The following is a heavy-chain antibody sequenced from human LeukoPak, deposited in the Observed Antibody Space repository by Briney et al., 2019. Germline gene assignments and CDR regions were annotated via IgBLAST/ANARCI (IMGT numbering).Heavy chain of an antibody. CDR2: IMQDGSEK. D-gene: IGHD5-18*01. V-gene: IGHV3-7*01. Sequence: PGGSLRLSCAASGFTFISYWMRWVRQAPGKGLEWVANIMQDGSEKYYVDSVKSRFTTSRDNAKNSLYLQMNRLRAEDTAVYYCHSYCFPYYYYYYMDVWGKGTTVTVSS. J-gene: IGHJ6*03. CDR3: HSYCFPYYYYYYMDV. CDR1: GFTFISYW.